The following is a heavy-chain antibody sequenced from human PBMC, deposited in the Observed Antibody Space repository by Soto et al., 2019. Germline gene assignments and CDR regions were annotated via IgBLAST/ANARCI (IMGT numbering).Heavy chain of an antibody. J-gene: IGHJ4*02. V-gene: IGHV4-39*01. CDR2: IYYDGSA. Sequence: SETLSLTCTVSSGSISSRTYYWGWIRQPPGKGLEWIASIYYDGSAYHNPSLRSRVTISVDTSKNQFSLKLSSATAADTAEYYCASQYTSGTQYFDYWGQGTLVTVSS. CDR3: ASQYTSGTQYFDY. D-gene: IGHD5-18*01. CDR1: SGSISSRTYY.